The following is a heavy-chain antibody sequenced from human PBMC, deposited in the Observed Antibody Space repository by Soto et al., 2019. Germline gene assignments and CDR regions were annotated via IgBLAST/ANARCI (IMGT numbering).Heavy chain of an antibody. CDR1: GFTFSNYA. V-gene: IGHV3-23*01. CDR3: ASRRFYDSRGYYYYYFDD. CDR2: IGGSGGDT. Sequence: PGGSLRLSCAASGFTFSNYAMSWVRQAPGKGLEWVSGIGGSGGDTYYADSVKGQFTISRDNSKNTLYLQMNSLRAEDTAIYYCASRRFYDSRGYYYYYFDDWGQGTLVTVSS. D-gene: IGHD3-22*01. J-gene: IGHJ4*02.